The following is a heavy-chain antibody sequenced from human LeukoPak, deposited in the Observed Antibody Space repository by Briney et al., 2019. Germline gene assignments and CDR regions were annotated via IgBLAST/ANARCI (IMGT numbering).Heavy chain of an antibody. V-gene: IGHV4-59*01. D-gene: IGHD4-17*01. CDR2: IYYSGTT. CDR3: ARASGDYYASFDY. Sequence: PSETLSLTCTVSGGSISSYGWSWIRQSPGKGLEWIGYIYYSGTTNYNPSLRSRVTISVDTSKNQFSLKLSSVTAADTAVYYCARASGDYYASFDYWGQGTLVTVSS. CDR1: GGSISSYG. J-gene: IGHJ4*02.